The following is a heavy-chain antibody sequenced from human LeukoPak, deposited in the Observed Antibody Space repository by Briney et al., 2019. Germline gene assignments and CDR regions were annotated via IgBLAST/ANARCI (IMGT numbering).Heavy chain of an antibody. D-gene: IGHD1-26*01. CDR1: GYTFTGYY. J-gene: IGHJ5*02. CDR2: ICPGDSDT. Sequence: KVSCKASGYTFTGYYMHWVRQMPGKGLEWMGIICPGDSDTRYSPSFQGQVTISADKSISTAYLQWSSLKASDTAMYYCARHSPHSGSYYWFDPWGQGTLVTVSS. CDR3: ARHSPHSGSYYWFDP. V-gene: IGHV5-51*01.